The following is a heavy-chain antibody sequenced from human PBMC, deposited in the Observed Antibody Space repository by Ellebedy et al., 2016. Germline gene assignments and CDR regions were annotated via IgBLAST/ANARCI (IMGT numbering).Heavy chain of an antibody. V-gene: IGHV5-51*01. CDR2: IYPSDSDT. J-gene: IGHJ5*02. CDR3: ARLIYSTNANWFDP. D-gene: IGHD6-13*01. CDR1: GYRFSSHW. Sequence: GESLKISXQGSGYRFSSHWIGWVRQMPGKGLEWMGTIYPSDSDTRYSPSFQGQVTISADKSATTAYLQWSSLKASDTAMFYCARLIYSTNANWFDPWGQGTLVTVSS.